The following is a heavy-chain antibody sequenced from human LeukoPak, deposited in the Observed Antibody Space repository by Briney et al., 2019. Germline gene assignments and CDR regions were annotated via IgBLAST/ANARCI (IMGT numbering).Heavy chain of an antibody. CDR2: IKSKTDGGTT. J-gene: IGHJ4*02. V-gene: IGHV3-15*01. D-gene: IGHD3-3*01. CDR1: GFTFSNAW. CDR3: TSGFGVVINFDY. Sequence: GGSLRLSCAASGFTFSNAWMSWVRQAPGKGLEWVGRIKSKTDGGTTDYAAPVKGRFTISRDDSKNTLYLQMNSLKTEDTAVYYCTSGFGVVINFDYWGQGTLVTVSS.